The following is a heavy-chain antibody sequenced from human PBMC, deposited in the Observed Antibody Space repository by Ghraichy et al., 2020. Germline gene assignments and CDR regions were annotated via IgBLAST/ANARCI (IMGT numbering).Heavy chain of an antibody. J-gene: IGHJ4*02. CDR3: ARGHWSSGYFFDY. D-gene: IGHD3-22*01. CDR1: GGTFSSYA. CDR2: IIPIFGTA. Sequence: SVKVSCKASGGTFSSYAISWVRQAPGQGLEWMGGIIPIFGTANYAQKFQGRVTITADESTSTAYMELSSLRSEDTAVYYCARGHWSSGYFFDYWGQGTLVTVSS. V-gene: IGHV1-69*13.